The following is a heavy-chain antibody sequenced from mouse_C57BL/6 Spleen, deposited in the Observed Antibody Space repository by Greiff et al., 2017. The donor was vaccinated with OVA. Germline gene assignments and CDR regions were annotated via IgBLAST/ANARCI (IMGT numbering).Heavy chain of an antibody. V-gene: IGHV1-55*01. CDR3: ARPYDYEGYFDV. CDR2: IYPGSGST. Sequence: QVQLQQPGAELVKPGASVKMSCKASGYTFTSYWITWVKQRPGQGLEWIGDIYPGSGSTNYNEKFKSKATLTVDTSSSTAYMQLSSLTSEDSAVYYCARPYDYEGYFDVWGTGTTVTVSS. J-gene: IGHJ1*03. CDR1: GYTFTSYW. D-gene: IGHD2-4*01.